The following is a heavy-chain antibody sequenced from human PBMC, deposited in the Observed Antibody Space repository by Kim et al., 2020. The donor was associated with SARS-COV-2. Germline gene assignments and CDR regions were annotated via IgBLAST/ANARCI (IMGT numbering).Heavy chain of an antibody. J-gene: IGHJ6*02. Sequence: GGSLRLSCAASGFTFSSYAMSWVRQAPGKGLEWVSAISGSGGSTYYADSVKGRFTISRENSKNTLYLQMNSLRAEDTAVYYCAKDEGGSGSYYDSSGYYFYGMDVWGQGTTVTVSS. V-gene: IGHV3-23*01. CDR2: ISGSGGST. D-gene: IGHD3-22*01. CDR3: AKDEGGSGSYYDSSGYYFYGMDV. CDR1: GFTFSSYA.